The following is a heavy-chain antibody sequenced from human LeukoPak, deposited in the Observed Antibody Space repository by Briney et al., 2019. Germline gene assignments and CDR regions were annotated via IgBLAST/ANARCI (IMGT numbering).Heavy chain of an antibody. CDR2: ISSSSSYI. V-gene: IGHV3-21*04. Sequence: GGSLRLSCAASGFTFSSYSMNWVRQAPGKGLGWVSSISSSSSYIYYADSVKGRFTIPRDNSKNTLYLQMNSLRAEDTVVYYCATPSHGTGFDYWGQGTLVTVSS. CDR1: GFTFSSYS. D-gene: IGHD1-1*01. J-gene: IGHJ4*02. CDR3: ATPSHGTGFDY.